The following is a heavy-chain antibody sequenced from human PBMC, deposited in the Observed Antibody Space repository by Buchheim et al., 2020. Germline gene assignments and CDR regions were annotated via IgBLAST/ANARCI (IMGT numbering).Heavy chain of an antibody. Sequence: QVQLVESGGGLVKPGGSLRLSCAASGFTFSDYYLSWIRQAPGKGLEWVSSISGGGSTIYYADSVKGRFTISTDHAKNSLFLQMNSLRAEDTALYYCARDRGYCSGGSCYPFDYWGQGTL. CDR1: GFTFSDYY. CDR3: ARDRGYCSGGSCYPFDY. D-gene: IGHD2-15*01. V-gene: IGHV3-11*01. CDR2: ISGGGSTI. J-gene: IGHJ4*02.